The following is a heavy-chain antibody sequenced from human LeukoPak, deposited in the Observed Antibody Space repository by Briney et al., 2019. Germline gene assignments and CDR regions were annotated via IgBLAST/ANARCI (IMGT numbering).Heavy chain of an antibody. V-gene: IGHV3-30*03. CDR3: AQLLLFYNMDV. CDR1: GFTFSSYG. J-gene: IGHJ6*02. D-gene: IGHD4-23*01. Sequence: PGRSLRLSCAASGFTFSSYGMHWVRQAPGKGLEWVAVISYDGSNKYYADSVKGRFTISRDNSKNTLYLQMNSLRAEDTAVYYCAQLLLFYNMDVWGQGTTVTVSS. CDR2: ISYDGSNK.